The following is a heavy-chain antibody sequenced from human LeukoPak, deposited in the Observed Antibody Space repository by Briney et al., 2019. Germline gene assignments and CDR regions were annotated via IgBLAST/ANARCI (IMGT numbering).Heavy chain of an antibody. CDR1: GYTFTNYG. Sequence: ASVKVSCKASGYTFTNYGISWVRQAPGQGLEWMGWISAYNGNTHYAQNLQGRVTMTTDTSTSTVYMELSSLRSEDTAVYYCARGFNGARTQTLGYWGQGTLVTVSS. CDR2: ISAYNGNT. CDR3: ARGFNGARTQTLGY. J-gene: IGHJ4*02. D-gene: IGHD1-14*01. V-gene: IGHV1-18*01.